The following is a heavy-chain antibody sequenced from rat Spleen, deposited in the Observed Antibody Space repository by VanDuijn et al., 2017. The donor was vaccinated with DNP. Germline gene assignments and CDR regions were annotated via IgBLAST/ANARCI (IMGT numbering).Heavy chain of an antibody. V-gene: IGHV2-30*01. J-gene: IGHJ3*01. CDR2: IWYDGDT. CDR1: GFSLTSYN. CDR3: ARDSTRVPFAY. D-gene: IGHD1-4*01. Sequence: QVRLRESGPGLVQPSQTLSLTCTVSGFSLTSYNVHWVRQPSGSGPEWMGRIWYDGDTAYNSALKTRLSISRDTSKSQVLLKMDRLQTEDTAMYFCARDSTRVPFAYWGQGTLVTVSS.